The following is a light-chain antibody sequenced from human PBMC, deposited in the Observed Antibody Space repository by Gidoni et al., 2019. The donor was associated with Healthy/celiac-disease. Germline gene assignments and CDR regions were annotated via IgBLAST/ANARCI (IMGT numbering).Light chain of an antibody. J-gene: IGKJ2*01. CDR3: QQYGSSLYT. V-gene: IGKV3-20*01. CDR2: GAS. CDR1: QSVSSSD. Sequence: EIVLTQSPGTLSLSPGERATLSCRASQSVSSSDLAWYQQKPGQAPRLLIYGASSRATGIPYRFSGSGSGTDFTLPISRLEPEDFAVYYCQQYGSSLYTFXXXTKLEIK.